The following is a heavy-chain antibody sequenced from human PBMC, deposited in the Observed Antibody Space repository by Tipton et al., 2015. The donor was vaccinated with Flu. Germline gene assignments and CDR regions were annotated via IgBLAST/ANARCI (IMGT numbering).Heavy chain of an antibody. CDR2: ISSSGSTI. CDR3: ARDLSGNAATDDY. J-gene: IGHJ4*02. V-gene: IGHV3-48*03. Sequence: SLRLSCAASGFTFSSYEMNWVRQAPGKGLEWVSYISSSGSTIYYADSVKGRFTISRDNAKNSLYLQMNSLRAEDTAVYYCARDLSGNAATDDYWGQGTLVTVSS. D-gene: IGHD1-1*01. CDR1: GFTFSSYE.